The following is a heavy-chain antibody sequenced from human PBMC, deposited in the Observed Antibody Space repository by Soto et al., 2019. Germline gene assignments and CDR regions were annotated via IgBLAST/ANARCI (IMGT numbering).Heavy chain of an antibody. J-gene: IGHJ3*02. Sequence: SETQSLTSDVFGGYISSGCSSWTWVRQPPGKGLEWIGYIYRSGTTSYNPSLKSRLTISLDRSKNQFSLHLSSVTAAAPAVYYCARGGYYYDNSGYYGALDIWGQGTMVTVSS. CDR3: ARGGYYYDNSGYYGALDI. V-gene: IGHV4-30-2*01. CDR2: IYRSGTT. D-gene: IGHD3-22*01. CDR1: GGYISSGCSS.